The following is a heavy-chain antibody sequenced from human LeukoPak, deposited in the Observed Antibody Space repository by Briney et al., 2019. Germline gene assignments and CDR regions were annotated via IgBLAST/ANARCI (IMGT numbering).Heavy chain of an antibody. D-gene: IGHD2-2*01. CDR2: ISAYNGNT. Sequence: ASVKVSCKASGYTFTSYGISWARQAPGQGLEWMGWISAYNGNTNYAQKLQGRVTMTTDTSTSTAYMELRSLRSDDTAVYYCARVPHCSSTSCYNWFDPWGQGTLVTVSS. CDR3: ARVPHCSSTSCYNWFDP. CDR1: GYTFTSYG. J-gene: IGHJ5*02. V-gene: IGHV1-18*01.